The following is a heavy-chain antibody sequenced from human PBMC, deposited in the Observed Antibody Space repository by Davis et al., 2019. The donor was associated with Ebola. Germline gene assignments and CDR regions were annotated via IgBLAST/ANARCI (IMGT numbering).Heavy chain of an antibody. CDR1: GDSISNYY. CDR2: VYYSGRT. D-gene: IGHD5-18*01. V-gene: IGHV4-59*12. Sequence: MPSETLSLTCTVSGDSISNYYWTWIRQTPGKGLEWIGYVYYSGRTNYNPSLESRVTISVDTSKNQFSLKLSSVTAADTAVYYCASFRLGYSYGYEGDFDYWGQGTLVTVSS. CDR3: ASFRLGYSYGYEGDFDY. J-gene: IGHJ4*02.